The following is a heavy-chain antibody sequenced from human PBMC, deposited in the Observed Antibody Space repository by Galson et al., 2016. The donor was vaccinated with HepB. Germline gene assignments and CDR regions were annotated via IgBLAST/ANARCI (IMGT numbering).Heavy chain of an antibody. D-gene: IGHD3-16*01. CDR1: GFTFNKYA. CDR3: ARGAPYGLGDDYYEYYGVDV. Sequence: SLRLSCAASGFTFNKYAMHWVRQAPGKGLEWVAVISYDGSNKYYTDSVKGRFTISRDNSKNTLYLQVNSLRPEDTAVYYCARGAPYGLGDDYYEYYGVDVWGQGTTVTVSS. V-gene: IGHV3-30-3*01. CDR2: ISYDGSNK. J-gene: IGHJ6*02.